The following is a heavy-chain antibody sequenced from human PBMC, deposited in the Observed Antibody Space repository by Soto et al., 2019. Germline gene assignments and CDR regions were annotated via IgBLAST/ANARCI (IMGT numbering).Heavy chain of an antibody. V-gene: IGHV3-74*01. CDR3: ARGRPYGMDV. CDR2: IDSDGSST. J-gene: IGHJ6*02. Sequence: GSLRLSCAASGFTFGSYWMNWVRQAPGKGMVWVSRIDSDGSSTTYADSVKGRFTTSRDNAKNTLYLQMSSLRVEDTAVYYCARGRPYGMDVWGQGTTVTVSS. CDR1: GFTFGSYW.